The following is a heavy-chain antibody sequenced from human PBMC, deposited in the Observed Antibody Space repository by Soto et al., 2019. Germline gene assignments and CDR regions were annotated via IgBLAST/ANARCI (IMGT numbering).Heavy chain of an antibody. V-gene: IGHV1-18*01. J-gene: IGHJ5*02. Sequence: QVQLVQSGAEVKKPGASVKVSCKSSGYTFTSYGISWVRQAPGQGLEWMGWISGYNGNTNYSQKLQGRVAMTTDTSATTAYMERRSLRSDDTAGYYWARDVGSKWNNGGWFDPWGEGTLVTVSS. CDR3: ARDVGSKWNNGGWFDP. CDR2: ISGYNGNT. D-gene: IGHD1-1*01. CDR1: GYTFTSYG.